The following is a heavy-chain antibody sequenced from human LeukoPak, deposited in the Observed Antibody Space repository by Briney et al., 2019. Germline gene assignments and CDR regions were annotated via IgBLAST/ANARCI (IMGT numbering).Heavy chain of an antibody. CDR1: GFTFSSYA. V-gene: IGHV3-23*01. CDR2: ISGSGGST. J-gene: IGHJ6*03. D-gene: IGHD3-10*01. CDR3: ARFGGNYYYYYYMDV. Sequence: GGSLRLSCAASGFTFSSYAMSWVRQAPGKGLEWVSAISGSGGSTYYADSVKGRFTISRDNSKNTLYLQMNSLRAEDTAVYYCARFGGNYYYYYYMDVWGKGTTVTVSS.